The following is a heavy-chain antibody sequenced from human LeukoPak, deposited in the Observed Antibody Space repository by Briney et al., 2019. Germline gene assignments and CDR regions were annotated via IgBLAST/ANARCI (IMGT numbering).Heavy chain of an antibody. CDR1: GSTFGDYA. V-gene: IGHV3-49*03. CDR3: TRDENGDYEGYFDY. CDR2: IRSKAYGGTT. D-gene: IGHD4-17*01. Sequence: QLGGSLRLSCTASGSTFGDYAMSWFRQAPGKGLEWVGFIRSKAYGGTTEYAASVKGRFTITRDDSKSIAYLQMNSLKTEDTAVYYCTRDENGDYEGYFDYWGQGTLVTVSS. J-gene: IGHJ4*02.